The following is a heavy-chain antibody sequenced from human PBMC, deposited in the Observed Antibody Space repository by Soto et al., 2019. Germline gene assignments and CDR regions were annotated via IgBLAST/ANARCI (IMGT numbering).Heavy chain of an antibody. CDR2: ISYDGSNK. V-gene: IGHV3-30*18. Sequence: GGSLRLSCAASGFTFNSYGMHWVRQAPGKGLEWVAVISYDGSNKYYADSVKGRFTISRDNSKNTLYLQMNSLRAEDTAVYYCAKEGYNWNYVIVPVGYFDYWGQGTLVTVSS. D-gene: IGHD1-7*01. CDR3: AKEGYNWNYVIVPVGYFDY. CDR1: GFTFNSYG. J-gene: IGHJ4*02.